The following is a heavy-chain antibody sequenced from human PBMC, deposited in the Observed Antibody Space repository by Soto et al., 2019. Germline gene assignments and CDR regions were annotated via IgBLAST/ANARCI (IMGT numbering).Heavy chain of an antibody. Sequence: SETLSLTCSVSGGSISGDTFYWGWIRQPAGKGLGWIGSLYYRGSTYYNPSLKGRVTISADTSKNQFSLMLTSVTAADTAVYFCSRNVSDYDTNGYYFTGFDPGGQGTLVTVSS. V-gene: IGHV4-39*01. CDR3: SRNVSDYDTNGYYFTGFDP. CDR1: GGSISGDTFY. CDR2: LYYRGST. D-gene: IGHD3-22*01. J-gene: IGHJ5*02.